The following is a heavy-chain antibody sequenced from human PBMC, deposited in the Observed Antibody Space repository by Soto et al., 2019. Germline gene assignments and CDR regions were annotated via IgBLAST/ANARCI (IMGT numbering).Heavy chain of an antibody. D-gene: IGHD4-17*01. J-gene: IGHJ3*02. Sequence: SETLSLTCTVSGGSISSYYWSWIRQPPGKGLEWIGYIYYSGSTNYNPSPKSRVTISVDTSKNQFSLKLSSVTAADTAVYYCARDTVTTDAFDIWGQGTMVTVSS. CDR1: GGSISSYY. V-gene: IGHV4-59*01. CDR3: ARDTVTTDAFDI. CDR2: IYYSGST.